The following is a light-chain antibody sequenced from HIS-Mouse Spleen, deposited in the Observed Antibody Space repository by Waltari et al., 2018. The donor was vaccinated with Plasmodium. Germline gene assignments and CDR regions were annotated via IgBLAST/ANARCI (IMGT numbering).Light chain of an antibody. CDR3: QAWDSSAAV. CDR1: KLGDKY. J-gene: IGLJ3*02. CDR2: QDS. V-gene: IGLV3-1*01. Sequence: SYELTQPPSVSVSPGQTASITCSGDKLGDKYACWYQQKPGQSPVLVIYQDSKRPSGIPERVSGCNSGNTATLTISGTQAMDEADYYCQAWDSSAAVFGGGNKLTVL.